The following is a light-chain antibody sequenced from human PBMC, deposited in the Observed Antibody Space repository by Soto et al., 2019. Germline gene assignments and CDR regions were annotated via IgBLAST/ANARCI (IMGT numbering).Light chain of an antibody. J-gene: IGLJ2*01. CDR3: AAWDDSLSGVV. V-gene: IGLV3-21*02. CDR2: DDS. Sequence: SYELTQPPSVSVAPGQTARITCGGNNIGSKSVHWYQQKPGQAPVLVVYDDSDRPSGIPERFSGSRSGTSASLAISGLRSEDEGDYYCAAWDDSLSGVVFGGGTKLTVL. CDR1: NIGSKS.